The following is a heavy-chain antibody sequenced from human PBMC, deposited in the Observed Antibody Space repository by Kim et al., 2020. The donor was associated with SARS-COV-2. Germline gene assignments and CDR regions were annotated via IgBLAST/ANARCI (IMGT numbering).Heavy chain of an antibody. J-gene: IGHJ3*02. CDR2: ISSSSSYI. V-gene: IGHV3-21*01. CDR1: GFTFSSYS. D-gene: IGHD6-19*01. CDR3: AREGSSGPQPGGAFDI. Sequence: GGSLRLSCAASGFTFSSYSMNWVRQAPGKGLEWVSSISSSSSYIYYADSVKGRFTISRDNAKNSLYLQMNSLRAEDTAVYYCAREGSSGPQPGGAFDIWGQGTMVTVSS.